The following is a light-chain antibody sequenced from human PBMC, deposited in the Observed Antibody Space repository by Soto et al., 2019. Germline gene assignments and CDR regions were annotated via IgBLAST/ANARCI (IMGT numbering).Light chain of an antibody. CDR2: GAS. CDR1: QSVRNY. V-gene: IGKV3-20*01. CDR3: QQYGSSPPRT. Sequence: EIVMTQSPATLSVSPGERATLSCGASQSVRNYLAWYQQKPGQAPRLLIHGASTRATDVPDRFSGSGSGADFTLSISRLEPEDFAVYYCQQYGSSPPRTFGQGTKVDIK. J-gene: IGKJ1*01.